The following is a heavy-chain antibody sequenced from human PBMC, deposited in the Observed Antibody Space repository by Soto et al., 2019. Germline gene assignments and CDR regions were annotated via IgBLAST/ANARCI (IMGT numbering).Heavy chain of an antibody. D-gene: IGHD1-26*01. Sequence: SVKVSCKASGGTFSSYAISWVRQAPGQGLEWMGGIIPIFGTANYAQKFQGRVTITADESTSTAYMELSSLRSEDTAVYYCARSGRSYYDPNYYGMDVWGQGTTVTVSS. CDR1: GGTFSSYA. J-gene: IGHJ6*02. CDR2: IIPIFGTA. CDR3: ARSGRSYYDPNYYGMDV. V-gene: IGHV1-69*13.